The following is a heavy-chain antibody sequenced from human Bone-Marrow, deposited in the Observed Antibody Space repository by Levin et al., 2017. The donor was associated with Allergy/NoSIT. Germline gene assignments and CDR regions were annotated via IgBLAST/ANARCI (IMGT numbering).Heavy chain of an antibody. CDR3: AKDVGFCSGASCHGGY. Sequence: RSGGSLRLSCTASEFTFRRYAMTWVRQAPGKGLEWVSGISSTGGSTYYADSVKGRFTISRDNFKNTLYLQMNTLRAEDTAVYYCAKDVGFCSGASCHGGYWGQGSLVTVSS. CDR1: EFTFRRYA. D-gene: IGHD2-15*01. CDR2: ISSTGGST. V-gene: IGHV3-23*01. J-gene: IGHJ4*02.